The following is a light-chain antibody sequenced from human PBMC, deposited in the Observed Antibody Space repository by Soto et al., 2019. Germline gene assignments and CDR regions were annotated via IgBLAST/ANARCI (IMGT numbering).Light chain of an antibody. CDR3: SSYTSSSTPYV. V-gene: IGLV2-14*01. CDR2: DVT. Sequence: QSVLTQPASVSGSPGQSITISCTGTSSGVGGYNYVSWYQQHPVKAPKLMIYDVTNRPSGVSDRFSGSKSGNTASLTISGLQAEDDADYYCSSYTSSSTPYVFGTGTKVTVL. CDR1: SSGVGGYNY. J-gene: IGLJ1*01.